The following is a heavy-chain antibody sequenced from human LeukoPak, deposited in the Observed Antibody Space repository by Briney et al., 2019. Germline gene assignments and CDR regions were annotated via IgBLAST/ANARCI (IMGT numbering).Heavy chain of an antibody. D-gene: IGHD3-3*01. CDR3: AKVRFLEWLPNYFDY. CDR2: IRYDGSNK. J-gene: IGHJ4*02. CDR1: GFTFSSYG. V-gene: IGHV3-30*02. Sequence: GGSLRLSCAASGFTFSSYGMHWVRQAPGRGLEWVAFIRYDGSNKYYADSVKGRHTISRDNSKNTLYLQINSLRAEDTAVYYCAKVRFLEWLPNYFDYWGQGTLVTVSS.